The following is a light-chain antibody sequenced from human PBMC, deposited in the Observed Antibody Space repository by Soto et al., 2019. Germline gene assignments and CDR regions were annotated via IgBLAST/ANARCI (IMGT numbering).Light chain of an antibody. Sequence: DIQMTQSPSTVSASEGDRVTITCRASQTISSWLAWYQQKPGKAPKLLIYDVSSLESGVPSRFSGSGSATEFTLTISSLQPDDFATYYCQQYNTFWTFGQGTKVDI. V-gene: IGKV1-5*01. CDR3: QQYNTFWT. J-gene: IGKJ1*01. CDR1: QTISSW. CDR2: DVS.